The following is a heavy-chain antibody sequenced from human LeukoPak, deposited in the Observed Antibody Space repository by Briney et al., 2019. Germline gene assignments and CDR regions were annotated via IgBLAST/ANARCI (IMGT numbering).Heavy chain of an antibody. J-gene: IGHJ4*02. CDR3: ARRKGFGEGYFDS. V-gene: IGHV4-34*01. CDR2: INHSGST. CDR1: GGSFRGYY. Sequence: PSETLSLTCAVYGGSFRGYYWSWIRQPPGKGLEWIGEINHSGSTNYNPSLKSRVTISVDTSKNRFSLKLSSVTAADTAVYYCARRKGFGEGYFDSWGQGTLVTVSS. D-gene: IGHD3-10*01.